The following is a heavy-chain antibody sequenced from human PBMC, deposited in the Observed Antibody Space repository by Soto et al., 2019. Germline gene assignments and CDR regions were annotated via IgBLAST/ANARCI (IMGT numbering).Heavy chain of an antibody. Sequence: QVQVVESGGGVVQPGRSLRLSCAASGFTFSTYAMHWVRQAPGKGLEWLAVISYDGSQNYYADSVQGRFTISRDNSKNTLYLQMNSLRADDTGVYYCSREVVAPEGYYYGMDVWGQGTTVTVSS. V-gene: IGHV3-30-3*01. D-gene: IGHD2-15*01. J-gene: IGHJ6*02. CDR2: ISYDGSQN. CDR3: SREVVAPEGYYYGMDV. CDR1: GFTFSTYA.